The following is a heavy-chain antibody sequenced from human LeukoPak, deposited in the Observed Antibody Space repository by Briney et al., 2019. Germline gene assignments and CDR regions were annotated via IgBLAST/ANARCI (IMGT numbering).Heavy chain of an antibody. V-gene: IGHV3-21*06. CDR2: ISSSSSYI. CDR1: GFTFSTYR. D-gene: IGHD4-17*01. CDR3: AREVRVTTVLDY. J-gene: IGHJ4*02. Sequence: GGSLRLSCAASGFTFSTYRMNWVRQAPGKGLEWVSSISSSSSYIYYADSVNGRFTISRDNAKNSLFLQMNSLRAEDTAVYYCAREVRVTTVLDYWGQGTQATVSS.